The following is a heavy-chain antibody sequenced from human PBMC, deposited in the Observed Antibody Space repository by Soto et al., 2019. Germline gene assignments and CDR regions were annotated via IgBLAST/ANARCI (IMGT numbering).Heavy chain of an antibody. V-gene: IGHV2-5*02. CDR2: IYWDDDK. J-gene: IGHJ4*02. CDR1: GFSLSTTGVG. CDR3: AHRLGGSGSYVFDY. D-gene: IGHD3-10*01. Sequence: QITLKESGPTLVKPSQTLTLTCTFSGFSLSTTGVGVGWIRQPPGKTLEWLALIYWDDDKHYSPSLKSRLTITKDTSKIQVVLTMTNVDPVDTATYYCAHRLGGSGSYVFDYWGQGTLVTVSS.